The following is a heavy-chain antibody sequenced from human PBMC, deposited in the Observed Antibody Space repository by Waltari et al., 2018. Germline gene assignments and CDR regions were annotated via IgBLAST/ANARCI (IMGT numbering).Heavy chain of an antibody. Sequence: QVQLQESGPGLVKPSETLSLTCTVSGGSISSYYWSWIRQPAGKGLEWIGRIYTSGSTNYHPSLKSRGTMAVDTSKNQLSLTLSSVTAAETAVYYCARDKNIVVVPAASTRYYYYYMDVWGKGTTVTISS. CDR2: IYTSGST. CDR3: ARDKNIVVVPAASTRYYYYYMDV. D-gene: IGHD2-2*01. CDR1: GGSISSYY. J-gene: IGHJ6*03. V-gene: IGHV4-4*07.